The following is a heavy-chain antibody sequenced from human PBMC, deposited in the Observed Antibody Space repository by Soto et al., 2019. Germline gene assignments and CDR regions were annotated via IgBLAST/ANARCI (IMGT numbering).Heavy chain of an antibody. CDR2: ISSGSGNI. CDR3: ARTYGTGSLNWFDP. J-gene: IGHJ5*02. D-gene: IGHD3-10*01. CDR1: GFIFSSYD. V-gene: IGHV3-48*04. Sequence: ESGGGLVQPGGSLRLSCAASGFIFSSYDMNRVRQAPGKGLEWVSYISSGSGNILYADSVKGRFTISRDNAKNSLYLQMNSLRAEDTAVYYCARTYGTGSLNWFDPWGQGPLVTVSS.